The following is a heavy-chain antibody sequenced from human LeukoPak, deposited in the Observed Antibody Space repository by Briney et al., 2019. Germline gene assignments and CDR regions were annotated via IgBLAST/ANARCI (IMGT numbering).Heavy chain of an antibody. J-gene: IGHJ4*02. V-gene: IGHV3-23*01. CDR1: GFMFSNYA. D-gene: IGHD5-24*01. CDR3: AKGQMATILGFDS. Sequence: PGGSLRLSCAASGFMFSNYAMSWVRQAPGRGLEWVSAVKTYAGDTYYADSVKGRFTISRDNSKSTVYLQMNSLRAEDSALYYCAKGQMATILGFDSWGQGALVTVSS. CDR2: VKTYAGDT.